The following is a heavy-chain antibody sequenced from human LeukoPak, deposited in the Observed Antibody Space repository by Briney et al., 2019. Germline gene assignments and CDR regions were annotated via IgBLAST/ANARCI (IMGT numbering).Heavy chain of an antibody. CDR3: AKPIVGARKDYFDS. Sequence: GRSLRLSCAASGFTFNAYDMHWVRQAPGKGLEWVAVIPYDGSYKYYADSVTGRFTISRDNSKNTLYLQMNSLRAEDTAVYYCAKPIVGARKDYFDSWGQGTLVTVSS. CDR2: IPYDGSYK. CDR1: GFTFNAYD. V-gene: IGHV3-30*18. J-gene: IGHJ4*02. D-gene: IGHD1-26*01.